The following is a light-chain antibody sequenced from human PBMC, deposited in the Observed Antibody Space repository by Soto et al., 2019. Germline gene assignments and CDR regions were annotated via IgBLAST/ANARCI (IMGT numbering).Light chain of an antibody. V-gene: IGKV3-15*01. Sequence: EIVMTQSPATLSVSPGERVTLSCRASQSVSSKLTWYQQKPGQAPRLLIYSASTRATGIPARFSGSGSGTEFTLTINSLQSEDFAVYYCQQYNNWPRTFGQGTKVDIK. CDR1: QSVSSK. J-gene: IGKJ1*01. CDR3: QQYNNWPRT. CDR2: SAS.